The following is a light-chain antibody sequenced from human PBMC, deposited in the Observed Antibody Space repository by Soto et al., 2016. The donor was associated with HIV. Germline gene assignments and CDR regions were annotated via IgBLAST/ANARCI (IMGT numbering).Light chain of an antibody. CDR1: NIGSKS. J-gene: IGLJ2*01. Sequence: SYVLTQPPSVSVAPEKTARITCGGNNIGSKSVHWYQQKPGQAPVLVVYDDSHRPSGIPERFSGSNSGNTATLTISRVEVGDEADYYCQVWDSRSDGLFGGGTRLTVL. CDR3: QVWDSRSDGL. V-gene: IGLV3-21*03. CDR2: DDS.